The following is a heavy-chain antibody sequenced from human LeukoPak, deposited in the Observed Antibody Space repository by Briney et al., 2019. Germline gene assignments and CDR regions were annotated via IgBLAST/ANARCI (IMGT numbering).Heavy chain of an antibody. CDR2: VQQDGGQK. Sequence: GGSLRLSCAASGFTFSNYWMIWVRQAPGKGLEWVANVQQDGGQKRYADSVRGRFTVSRDNAQTSLYLHMNSLRAEDTAVYYCARASNPWLQLSWGQGTLVTVSS. J-gene: IGHJ4*02. V-gene: IGHV3-7*05. CDR1: GFTFSNYW. D-gene: IGHD5-24*01. CDR3: ARASNPWLQLS.